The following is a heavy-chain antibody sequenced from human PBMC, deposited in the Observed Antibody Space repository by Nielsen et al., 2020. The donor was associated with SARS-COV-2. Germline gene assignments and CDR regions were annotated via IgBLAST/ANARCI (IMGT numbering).Heavy chain of an antibody. CDR3: ARLLTNTGNYFRFDP. CDR1: GFTFSDYY. D-gene: IGHD1-26*01. Sequence: GGSLRLSCAASGFTFSDYYMSWIRQAPGKGLEWVSYISSSSSYTNYADSVKGRFTISRDNAKNSLYLQMNSLRAEDTAVYYCARLLTNTGNYFRFDPWGQGTLVTVSS. CDR2: ISSSSSYT. V-gene: IGHV3-11*03. J-gene: IGHJ5*02.